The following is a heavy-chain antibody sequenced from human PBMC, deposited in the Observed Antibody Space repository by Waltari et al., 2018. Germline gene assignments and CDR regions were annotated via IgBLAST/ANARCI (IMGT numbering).Heavy chain of an antibody. D-gene: IGHD2-2*01. J-gene: IGHJ4*02. CDR3: AKRVAVPGSTYYFDY. Sequence: EVQLLESGGGLVQPGGSLRLSCAASGFTFSSYAMSWVRQAPGRGREWVSSISCSGGTTYYADSVKGRVTISRDNSKNTLYLQMNSLRAEDTAIYYCAKRVAVPGSTYYFDYWGQGTLVTVSS. CDR2: ISCSGGTT. CDR1: GFTFSSYA. V-gene: IGHV3-23*01.